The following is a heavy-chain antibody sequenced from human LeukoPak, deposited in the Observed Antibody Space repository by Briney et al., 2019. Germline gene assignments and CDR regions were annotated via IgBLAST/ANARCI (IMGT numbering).Heavy chain of an antibody. J-gene: IGHJ4*02. CDR1: GLSFSDYS. CDR3: AKDLFFISRSYFDY. D-gene: IGHD3-10*01. CDR2: ISAGGGST. V-gene: IGHV3-23*01. Sequence: GGSLRLSCAASGLSFSDYSMTWVRQAPGKGLFWVSGISAGGGSTYYADSVKGRFTISRDNSRNTLYLQMNSLRAEDTAIYYCAKDLFFISRSYFDYWGQGTLVTVSS.